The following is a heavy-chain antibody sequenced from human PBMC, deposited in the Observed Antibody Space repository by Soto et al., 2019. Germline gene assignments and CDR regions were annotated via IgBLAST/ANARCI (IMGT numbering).Heavy chain of an antibody. CDR2: IYFSGIT. CDR1: GGSTSSSNYY. CDR3: ARAGYSGYDLTFDY. J-gene: IGHJ4*02. D-gene: IGHD5-12*01. V-gene: IGHV4-61*05. Sequence: PSETLSLTCTVSGGSTSSSNYYWRWIRQPPGKGVEWIGYIYFSGITNYNPSLQSRATISVDTSGSQFSLKLRSVTAADTAVYYCARAGYSGYDLTFDYWGQGTLVTVSS.